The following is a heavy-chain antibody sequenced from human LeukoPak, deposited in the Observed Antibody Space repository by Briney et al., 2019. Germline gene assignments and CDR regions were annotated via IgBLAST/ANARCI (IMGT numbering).Heavy chain of an antibody. CDR2: IYYSGST. J-gene: IGHJ4*02. CDR3: ARSSGWYPSYDY. D-gene: IGHD6-19*01. Sequence: SETLSLTCTVSGYSISSGYYWSWIRQPPGKGLEWIGYIYYSGSTNYNPSLKSRVTISVDTSKNQFSLKLSSVTAADTAVYYCARSSGWYPSYDYWGQGTLVTVSS. V-gene: IGHV4-38-2*02. CDR1: GYSISSGYY.